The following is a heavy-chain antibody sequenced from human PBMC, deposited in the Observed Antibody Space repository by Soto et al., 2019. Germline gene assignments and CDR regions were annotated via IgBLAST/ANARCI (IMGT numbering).Heavy chain of an antibody. CDR3: ARLTYYYYGMDV. J-gene: IGHJ6*02. CDR2: INHSGST. Sequence: PXETLSLTCAVYGGSFRGYYWSWIRQPPGKGLEWIGEINHSGSTNYNPSLKSRVTISVDTSKNQFSLKLSSVTAADTAVYYCARLTYYYYGMDVWGQGTTVTVSS. V-gene: IGHV4-34*01. CDR1: GGSFRGYY.